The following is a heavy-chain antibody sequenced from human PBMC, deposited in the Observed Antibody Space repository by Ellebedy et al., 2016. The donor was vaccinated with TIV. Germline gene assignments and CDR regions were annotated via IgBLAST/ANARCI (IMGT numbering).Heavy chain of an antibody. D-gene: IGHD4-11*01. CDR3: GRGQTTFEY. CDR2: IKQDGSEK. V-gene: IGHV3-7*01. Sequence: GESLKISCAASGFTFGSYWMSWVRQAPGKGLEWMATIKQDGSEKNYVDSVKGRLAISRDNARSSLYLQMNSLSAEDTAVYYCGRGQTTFEYWGQGTLVTVSS. CDR1: GFTFGSYW. J-gene: IGHJ4*02.